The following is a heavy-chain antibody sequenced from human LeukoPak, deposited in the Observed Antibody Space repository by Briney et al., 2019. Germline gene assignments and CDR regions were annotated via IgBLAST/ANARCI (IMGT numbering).Heavy chain of an antibody. J-gene: IGHJ4*02. V-gene: IGHV3-48*03. Sequence: GGSLRLSCAASGFTFSSYEMNWVRQAPGKGLEWVSYISSSGSTIYYADSVKGRFTISRDNAKNSLYLQMNSLRAEDTAVYYCARVSANVVGANSIFDYWGQGTLVTVSS. CDR2: ISSSGSTI. CDR3: ARVSANVVGANSIFDY. D-gene: IGHD1-26*01. CDR1: GFTFSSYE.